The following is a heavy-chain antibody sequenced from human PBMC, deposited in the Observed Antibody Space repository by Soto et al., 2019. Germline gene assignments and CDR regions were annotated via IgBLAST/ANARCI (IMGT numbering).Heavy chain of an antibody. CDR3: ARGTGTTSEDSLFAY. J-gene: IGHJ4*02. V-gene: IGHV1-18*01. CDR1: GYSFSNYG. Sequence: QVQLVQSGAEVKKPGASVKVSCKASGYSFSNYGINWVRQAPGQGLEWMGWISSYNGNTKYAQKLQGRVTMTTDTSTNTAYMELRSLRSDDTAVYYCARGTGTTSEDSLFAYWGQGTLVTVSS. CDR2: ISSYNGNT. D-gene: IGHD1-1*01.